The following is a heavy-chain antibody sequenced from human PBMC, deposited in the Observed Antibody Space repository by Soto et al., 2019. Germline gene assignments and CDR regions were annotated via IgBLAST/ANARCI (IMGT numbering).Heavy chain of an antibody. D-gene: IGHD4-17*01. CDR3: AAEYGANSA. J-gene: IGHJ4*02. CDR1: GGTFSSYT. V-gene: IGHV1-69*02. Sequence: QVQLVQSGAEVKKPGSSVKVSCKASGGTFSSYTINWVRQAPGQGLEWVGRIIPILGIAKNAQKFQGRVTITADKSTSTAYMELSSLRSEDTAVYYCAAEYGANSAWGQGILVTVSS. CDR2: IIPILGIA.